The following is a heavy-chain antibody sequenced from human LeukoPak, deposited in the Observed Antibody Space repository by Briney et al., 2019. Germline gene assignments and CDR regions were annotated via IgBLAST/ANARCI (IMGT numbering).Heavy chain of an antibody. CDR3: ARDDQYCSGGSCSNWFDP. J-gene: IGHJ5*02. CDR1: GYTFTGYY. Sequence: ASVKVSCKASGYTFTGYYMHWVRQAPGQGLEWMGWINPNSGGTNYAQKFQGRVTMTRDTSISTAYMELGRLRSDDTAVYYCARDDQYCSGGSCSNWFDPWGQGTLVTVSS. CDR2: INPNSGGT. V-gene: IGHV1-2*02. D-gene: IGHD2-15*01.